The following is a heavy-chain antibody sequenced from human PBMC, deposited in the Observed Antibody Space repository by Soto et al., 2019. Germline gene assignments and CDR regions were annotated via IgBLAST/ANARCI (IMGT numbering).Heavy chain of an antibody. D-gene: IGHD2-2*01. Sequence: PGGSLRLSCAASVFTFSSYSMNLVRQAPGKGLEWVSYISSSSSTIYYADSVKGRFTISRDNAKNSLYLQMNSLRAEDTAVYYCGLHCSSTSCPDNWFDPWGQGTLVTVSS. CDR2: ISSSSSTI. CDR3: GLHCSSTSCPDNWFDP. V-gene: IGHV3-48*04. CDR1: VFTFSSYS. J-gene: IGHJ5*02.